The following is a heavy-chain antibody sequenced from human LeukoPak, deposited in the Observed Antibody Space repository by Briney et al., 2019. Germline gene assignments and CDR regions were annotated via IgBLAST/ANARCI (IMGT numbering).Heavy chain of an antibody. D-gene: IGHD6-19*01. CDR3: AKVGNRIAVAANPAAHFDY. V-gene: IGHV3-23*01. J-gene: IGHJ4*02. CDR2: ISGSGGST. Sequence: PGGSLRLSCAASGFTFSSYAMSWVRQAPGKGLEWVSAISGSGGSTYYADSVKGRFTISRDNSKNTLYLQMNSLRAEDTAVYYCAKVGNRIAVAANPAAHFDYWGQGTLVTVSS. CDR1: GFTFSSYA.